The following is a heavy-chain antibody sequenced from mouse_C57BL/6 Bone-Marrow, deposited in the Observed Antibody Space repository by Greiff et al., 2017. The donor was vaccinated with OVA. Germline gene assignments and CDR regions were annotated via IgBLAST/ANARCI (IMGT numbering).Heavy chain of an antibody. CDR1: GFSLTSYG. CDR2: IWRGGST. D-gene: IGHD2-5*01. CDR3: AKNNPYSNPAMDY. J-gene: IGHJ4*01. Sequence: VQLVESGPGLVQPSQSLSITCTVSGFSLTSYGVHWVRQSPGKGLEWLGVIWRGGSTDYNAAFMSRLSITKDNSKSQVFFKMNSLQADDTAIYYCAKNNPYSNPAMDYWGQGTSVTVSS. V-gene: IGHV2-5*01.